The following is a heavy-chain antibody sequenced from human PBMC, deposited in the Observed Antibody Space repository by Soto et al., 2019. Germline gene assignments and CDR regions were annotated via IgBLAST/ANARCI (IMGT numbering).Heavy chain of an antibody. CDR3: ARNSYGYTFYYY. CDR1: GGSISSGDYY. J-gene: IGHJ4*02. D-gene: IGHD5-18*01. V-gene: IGHV4-30-4*01. Sequence: QVQLQESGPGLVKPSQTLSLTCTVSGGSISSGDYYWSWIRQPPGKGLEWIGYIYYSGSTYYNPSLKIRFTVSVDTSKNQSSLKLSSVTAADPAVYYCARNSYGYTFYYYWGQGSLVTVSS. CDR2: IYYSGST.